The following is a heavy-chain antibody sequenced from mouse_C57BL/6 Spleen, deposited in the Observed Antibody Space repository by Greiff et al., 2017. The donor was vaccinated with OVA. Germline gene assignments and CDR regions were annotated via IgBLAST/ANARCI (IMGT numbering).Heavy chain of an antibody. CDR2: IDPSDSYT. J-gene: IGHJ2*01. Sequence: QVQLQQPGAELVKPGASVKLSCKASGYTFTSYWMQWVKQRPGQGLEWIGEIDPSDSYTNYNQKFKGKATLTVDTSSSTACMQLSSLTSEDSAVYYCARTPRYYFDYWGQGTTLTVSS. V-gene: IGHV1-50*01. CDR3: ARTPRYYFDY. CDR1: GYTFTSYW. D-gene: IGHD3-1*01.